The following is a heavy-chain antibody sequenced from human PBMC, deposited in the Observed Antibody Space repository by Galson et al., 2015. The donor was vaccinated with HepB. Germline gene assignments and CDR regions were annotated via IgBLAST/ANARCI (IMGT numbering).Heavy chain of an antibody. CDR1: GFTFSNAW. CDR3: TTDLGTDRSGYYSPPDY. D-gene: IGHD3-22*01. J-gene: IGHJ4*02. Sequence: SLRLSCAASGFTFSNAWMSWVRQAPGKGLEWFGRIKSKTDGGTTDYAAPVKGRFTISRDDSKNTLYLQMNSLKTEDTAVYYCTTDLGTDRSGYYSPPDYWGQGTLVTVSS. V-gene: IGHV3-15*01. CDR2: IKSKTDGGTT.